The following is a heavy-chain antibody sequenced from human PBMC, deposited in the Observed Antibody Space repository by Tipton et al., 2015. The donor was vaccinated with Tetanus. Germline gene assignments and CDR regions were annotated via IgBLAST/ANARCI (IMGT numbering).Heavy chain of an antibody. J-gene: IGHJ3*02. Sequence: QSGAEVKKPGASVKVSCKASGYTFTSYAMNWVRQAPGQGLEWIGWINTNTGNPTYAQGFTGRFVFSLDTSVSTAYLQISSLKAEDTAVYYCARGPIAAAGTSDAFDIWGQGTMVTVSS. CDR3: ARGPIAAAGTSDAFDI. V-gene: IGHV7-4-1*02. D-gene: IGHD6-13*01. CDR1: GYTFTSYA. CDR2: INTNTGNP.